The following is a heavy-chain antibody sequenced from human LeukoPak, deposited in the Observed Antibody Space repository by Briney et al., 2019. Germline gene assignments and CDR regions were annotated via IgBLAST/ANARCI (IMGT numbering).Heavy chain of an antibody. Sequence: GGSLRLSCAASGFTSSFYWMSWVRQAPGKGLEWVANMNRDGSEINYVDSVRGRFTISRDNAKNSVYLQMNSLRAEDTAVYFCVRDLGFSTFDNWGQGTLVTVSS. D-gene: IGHD5/OR15-5a*01. CDR2: MNRDGSEI. CDR1: GFTSSFYW. J-gene: IGHJ4*02. CDR3: VRDLGFSTFDN. V-gene: IGHV3-7*01.